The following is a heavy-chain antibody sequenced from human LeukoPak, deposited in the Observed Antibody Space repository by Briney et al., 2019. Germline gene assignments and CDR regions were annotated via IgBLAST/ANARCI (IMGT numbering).Heavy chain of an antibody. J-gene: IGHJ3*02. V-gene: IGHV3-49*04. CDR2: IRTKANGATT. Sequence: SLTLSCTAAAFTLGTYAMRCVRQAPGKLLEWVGFIRTKANGATTEYAASVKGRFTTSRDDSKSMADRHMNITKIEDTAVYYCTHYYDILLGYHRTPPGVDAFDIWGQGTMVTVSS. CDR1: AFTLGTYA. D-gene: IGHD3-9*01. CDR3: THYYDILLGYHRTPPGVDAFDI.